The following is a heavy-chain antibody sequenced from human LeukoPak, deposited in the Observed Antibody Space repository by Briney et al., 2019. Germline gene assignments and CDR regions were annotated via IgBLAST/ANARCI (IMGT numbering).Heavy chain of an antibody. J-gene: IGHJ4*02. CDR3: ARGSRGYSYG. CDR1: GGSVSSGSYY. V-gene: IGHV4-61*01. CDR2: IYYSAST. D-gene: IGHD5-18*01. Sequence: SETLSLTCTVSGGSVSSGSYYWSWIRQPPGKGLEWIGYIYYSASTNYNPSLKSRVTISVDTSNNQFSLKLSSVTAADTTVYYCARGSRGYSYGWGQGTLVTVSS.